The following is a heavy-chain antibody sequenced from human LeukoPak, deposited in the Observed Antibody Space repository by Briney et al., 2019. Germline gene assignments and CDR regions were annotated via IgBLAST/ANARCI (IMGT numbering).Heavy chain of an antibody. Sequence: GSLRLSCAASGFTFISYGMSWVHQALGKGLECVSAISGSGGSTYYADSVKGRFTISRDNSKNTLYLQMNSLRAEDTAVYYCAKDRTMVRGVISDAFDIWGQGTMVTVSS. D-gene: IGHD3-10*01. V-gene: IGHV3-23*01. J-gene: IGHJ3*02. CDR1: GFTFISYG. CDR3: AKDRTMVRGVISDAFDI. CDR2: ISGSGGST.